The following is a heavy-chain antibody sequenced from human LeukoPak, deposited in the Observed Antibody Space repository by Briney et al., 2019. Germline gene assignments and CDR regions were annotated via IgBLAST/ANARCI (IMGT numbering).Heavy chain of an antibody. J-gene: IGHJ4*02. V-gene: IGHV3-11*04. CDR2: SSGSTI. Sequence: SSGSTIYSADSVKGRFTISSDNAKNSLYLQMNSLRAEDTAVYYCARGPYYYDSSGYSLLGYWGQGTLVTVSS. D-gene: IGHD3-22*01. CDR3: ARGPYYYDSSGYSLLGY.